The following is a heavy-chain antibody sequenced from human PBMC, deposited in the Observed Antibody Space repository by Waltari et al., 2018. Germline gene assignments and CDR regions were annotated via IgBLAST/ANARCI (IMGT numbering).Heavy chain of an antibody. CDR2: IYANGNT. J-gene: IGHJ3*02. CDR1: GGSVNSYY. D-gene: IGHD1-26*01. Sequence: QVQLQESGPGLIKPSETLSLTCTVSGGSVNSYYWSWIRQPAGKGLEWSGRIYANGNTNYNPSLKTRVTMSEDMSKNQVSLRLTSVTAADTAVYYCAKMAAKVGAHDAFDIWGQGTMVTVSS. CDR3: AKMAAKVGAHDAFDI. V-gene: IGHV4-4*07.